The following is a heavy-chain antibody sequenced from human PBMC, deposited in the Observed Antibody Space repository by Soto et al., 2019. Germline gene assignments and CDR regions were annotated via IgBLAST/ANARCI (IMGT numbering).Heavy chain of an antibody. CDR2: INPNSGGT. CDR1: GYTFTGYY. V-gene: IGHV1-2*04. Sequence: QVQLVQSGAEVEKPGASVKVSCKASGYTFTGYYMHWVRQAPGQGLEWMGWINPNSGGTNYAQKFQGWVTMTRDTSISTAYMELSRLRSDDTAVYYCARGGAMVNFYYYGMDVWGQGTTVTVSS. D-gene: IGHD5-18*01. J-gene: IGHJ6*02. CDR3: ARGGAMVNFYYYGMDV.